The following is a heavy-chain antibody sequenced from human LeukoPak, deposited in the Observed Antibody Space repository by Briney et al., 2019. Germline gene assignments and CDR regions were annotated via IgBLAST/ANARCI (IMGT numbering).Heavy chain of an antibody. CDR2: INPNSGGT. CDR1: GYTFTNYA. CDR3: ARGLWGTYYFDY. D-gene: IGHD3-16*01. Sequence: GASVKVSCKASGYTFTNYAINWVRQAPGQGLEWMGWINPNSGGTNYAQKFQGWVTMTRDTSISTAYMELSRLRSDDTAVYYCARGLWGTYYFDYWGQGTLVTVSS. V-gene: IGHV1-2*04. J-gene: IGHJ4*02.